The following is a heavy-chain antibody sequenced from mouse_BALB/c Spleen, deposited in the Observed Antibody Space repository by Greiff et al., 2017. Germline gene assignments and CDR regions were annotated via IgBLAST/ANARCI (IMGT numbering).Heavy chain of an antibody. CDR1: GFSLTSYG. CDR2: IWSGGST. Sequence: QVQLKESGPGLVQPSQSLSITCTVSGFSLTSYGVHWVRQSPGKGLEWLGVIWSGGSTDYNAAFISRLSISKDNSKSQVFFKMNSLQANDTAIYYCARNLGGYYLGYAMDYWGQGTSVTVSS. J-gene: IGHJ4*01. D-gene: IGHD2-3*01. V-gene: IGHV2-2*02. CDR3: ARNLGGYYLGYAMDY.